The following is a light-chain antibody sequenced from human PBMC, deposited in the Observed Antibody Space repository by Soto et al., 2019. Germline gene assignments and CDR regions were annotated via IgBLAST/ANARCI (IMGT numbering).Light chain of an antibody. CDR1: SSDVGGYNY. J-gene: IGLJ2*01. CDR3: SSYTSGSTRVV. V-gene: IGLV2-14*03. Sequence: QSALTQPASVSGSPGQSITISCTGTSSDVGGYNYVSWYQQHPGKAPKVMIYDVSKRPSGISNRFSGSKSGNTASLTISGLQVEDEGDYYCSSYTSGSTRVVFGGGTNLTVL. CDR2: DVS.